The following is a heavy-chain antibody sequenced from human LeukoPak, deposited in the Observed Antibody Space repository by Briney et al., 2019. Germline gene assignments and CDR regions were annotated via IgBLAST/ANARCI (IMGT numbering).Heavy chain of an antibody. V-gene: IGHV3-23*01. D-gene: IGHD3-22*01. Sequence: GGSLRLSCAASGFTFSAYAISWVRQAPGKGLEWVSAISGSGGITYYADSVKGRFTISRGNSKKTLYLQMNSLRAEDTAVYYCAKHDPRRVVITNWFDPWGQGTLVTVSS. CDR2: ISGSGGIT. CDR3: AKHDPRRVVITNWFDP. CDR1: GFTFSAYA. J-gene: IGHJ5*02.